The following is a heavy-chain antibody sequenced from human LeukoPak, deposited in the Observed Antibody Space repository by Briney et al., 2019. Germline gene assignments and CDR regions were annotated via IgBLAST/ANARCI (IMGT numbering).Heavy chain of an antibody. J-gene: IGHJ4*02. D-gene: IGHD3-16*02. V-gene: IGHV4-59*12. CDR3: ARDRGIMTTFGGVIAKGAHY. CDR1: AGSISSYY. CDR2: IYYSGSN. Sequence: SETLSLTCIVYAGSISSYYWSWIRQPPGEGLGWIGYIYYSGSNNYNPSLKSGVNISIDTSKNQLSLKLSSVTAADTALYYCARDRGIMTTFGGVIAKGAHYWGQGTLVTVSS.